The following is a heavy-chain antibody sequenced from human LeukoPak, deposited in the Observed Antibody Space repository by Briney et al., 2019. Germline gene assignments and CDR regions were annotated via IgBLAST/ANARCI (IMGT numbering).Heavy chain of an antibody. D-gene: IGHD3-22*01. J-gene: IGHJ4*02. CDR2: IKSDGQIT. V-gene: IGHV3-74*01. CDR3: ARDLKWPDSH. CDR1: GFTFNNYW. Sequence: PGGSLRLSCAASGFTFNNYWMHWVRQAPGKGLVWVSRIKSDGQITTYADSVKGRFTTSRDNAKNTFYLQMNSLRAEDTAVYYCARDLKWPDSHWGQGTLVTVSS.